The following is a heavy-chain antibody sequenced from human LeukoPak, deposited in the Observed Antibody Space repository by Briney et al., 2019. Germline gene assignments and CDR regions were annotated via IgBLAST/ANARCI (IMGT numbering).Heavy chain of an antibody. D-gene: IGHD5-18*01. CDR1: GFSSDHYA. V-gene: IGHV3-43*02. CDR2: ISGSGDST. Sequence: GGSLRLSCAASGFSSDHYAMQWVRQPPGKGPEWVSLISGSGDSTYYADSVKGRFTISRDNRKNSLYLQMNSLRTEDTAFYYCAKALRYSYGHVDYWGQGTLVTVSS. J-gene: IGHJ4*02. CDR3: AKALRYSYGHVDY.